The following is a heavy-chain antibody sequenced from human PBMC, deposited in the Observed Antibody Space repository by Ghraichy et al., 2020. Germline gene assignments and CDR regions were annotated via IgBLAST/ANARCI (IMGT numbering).Heavy chain of an antibody. CDR3: ARDRGGDSSGWNNWFDP. V-gene: IGHV3-30*04. Sequence: LSLTCAASGFTFSSYAMHWVRQAPGKGLEWVAVISYDGSNKYYADSVKGRFTISRDNSKNTLYLQMNSLRAEDMAVYYCARDRGGDSSGWNNWFDPWGQGTLVTVSS. CDR1: GFTFSSYA. J-gene: IGHJ5*02. CDR2: ISYDGSNK. D-gene: IGHD6-19*01.